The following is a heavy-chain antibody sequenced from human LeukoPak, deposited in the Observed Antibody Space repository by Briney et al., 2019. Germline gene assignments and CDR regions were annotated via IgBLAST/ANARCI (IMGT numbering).Heavy chain of an antibody. J-gene: IGHJ6*02. Sequence: SETLSLTCAVYGGSFSGYYWSWIRQPPGKGLEWIGEINHSGSTNYNPSLKSRVTISVDTSKNQFSLKLSSVTAADTAVYYCARHYGDILTQPDYGMDVWGQGTTVTVSS. CDR1: GGSFSGYY. V-gene: IGHV4-34*01. D-gene: IGHD3-9*01. CDR3: ARHYGDILTQPDYGMDV. CDR2: INHSGST.